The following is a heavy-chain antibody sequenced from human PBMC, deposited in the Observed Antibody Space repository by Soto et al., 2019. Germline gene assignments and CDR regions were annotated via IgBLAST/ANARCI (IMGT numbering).Heavy chain of an antibody. V-gene: IGHV3-53*01. CDR3: AMRIRQRKHDAFDI. CDR2: IYSGGST. J-gene: IGHJ3*02. CDR1: GFTVSSNY. Sequence: EVQLVESGGGLIQPGGSLRLSCAASGFTVSSNYMSWVRQAPGKGLEWVSVIYSGGSTYYADSVKGRFTISRDNSKNTLYLQMNSLRAEDTAVYYCAMRIRQRKHDAFDIWGQGTMVTVSS.